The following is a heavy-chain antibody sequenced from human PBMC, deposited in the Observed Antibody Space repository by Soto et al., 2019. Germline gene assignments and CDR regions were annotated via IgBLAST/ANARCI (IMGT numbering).Heavy chain of an antibody. D-gene: IGHD2-15*01. Sequence: QVQLVQSGAEVKKPGSSVKVSCKASGGTFSSYAISWVRQAPGQGLEWMGGIIPIFGTANYAQKFQGRVTITADESTSTAYMELSSLRSEDTAVYYCARDRMILGYCSGGSCCGWFDPWGQGTLVTVSS. CDR1: GGTFSSYA. CDR3: ARDRMILGYCSGGSCCGWFDP. CDR2: IIPIFGTA. J-gene: IGHJ5*02. V-gene: IGHV1-69*01.